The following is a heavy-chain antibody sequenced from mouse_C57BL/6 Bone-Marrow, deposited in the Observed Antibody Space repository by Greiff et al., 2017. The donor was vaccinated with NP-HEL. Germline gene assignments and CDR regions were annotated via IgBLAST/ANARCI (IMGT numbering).Heavy chain of an antibody. CDR1: GFSLTSYG. Sequence: QVQLQQSGPGLVQPSQSLSITCTVSGFSLTSYGVHWVRQSPGKGLEWLGVIWRGGSTDYNAAFMSRLSITKDNSKSQVFFKMNSLQADDTAIYYCAKKVHYGSRGGYWYFDVWGTGTTVTVSS. CDR2: IWRGGST. CDR3: AKKVHYGSRGGYWYFDV. D-gene: IGHD1-1*01. J-gene: IGHJ1*03. V-gene: IGHV2-5*01.